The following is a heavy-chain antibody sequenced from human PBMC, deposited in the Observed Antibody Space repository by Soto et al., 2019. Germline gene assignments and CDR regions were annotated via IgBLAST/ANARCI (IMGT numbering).Heavy chain of an antibody. J-gene: IGHJ6*02. CDR2: IYTSGST. CDR1: GGSISSYY. Sequence: SETLSLTCTVSGGSISSYYWSWIRQPAGKGLEWIGRIYTSGSTNYNPSLKSRLTISVDTSKYQFSLKLKPVTAADKAASYRERGKKYYHQRMDVWGQGTTVTVS. CDR3: ERGKKYYHQRMDV. V-gene: IGHV4-4*07.